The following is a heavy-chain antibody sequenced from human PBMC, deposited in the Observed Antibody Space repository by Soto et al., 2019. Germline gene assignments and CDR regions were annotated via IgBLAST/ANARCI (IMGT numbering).Heavy chain of an antibody. Sequence: GGSLRLSCAASGFTFSSYEMNWVRQAPGKGLEWVSYISSSGSTIYYADSVKGRFTISRDNAKNSLYLQMNSLRAEDTAVYYCARGVVRGVQPTNFDYWGQGTLVTVSS. D-gene: IGHD3-10*01. V-gene: IGHV3-48*03. CDR3: ARGVVRGVQPTNFDY. CDR1: GFTFSSYE. CDR2: ISSSGSTI. J-gene: IGHJ4*02.